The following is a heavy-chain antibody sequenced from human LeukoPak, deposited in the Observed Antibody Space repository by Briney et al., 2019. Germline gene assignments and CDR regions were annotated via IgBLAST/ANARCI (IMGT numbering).Heavy chain of an antibody. V-gene: IGHV3-23*01. CDR2: ISGSGGST. D-gene: IGHD3-9*01. CDR1: GFTFSSHG. J-gene: IGHJ6*03. CDR3: AKCILTGYYKGYMDV. Sequence: PGGFLRLSCAASGFTFSSHGMSWVRQAPGKGLEWVSAISGSGGSTYYADSVKGRFTISRDNSKNTLYLQMNSLRAEDTAVYYCAKCILTGYYKGYMDVWGKGTTVTISS.